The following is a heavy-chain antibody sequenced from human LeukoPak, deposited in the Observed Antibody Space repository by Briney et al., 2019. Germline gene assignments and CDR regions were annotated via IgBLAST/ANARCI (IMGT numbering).Heavy chain of an antibody. CDR1: GYTFSNYY. J-gene: IGHJ3*02. CDR3: ARQAVVTPWYAFDI. D-gene: IGHD4-23*01. CDR2: INPNSGGT. Sequence: ASVNVSCTASGYTFSNYYMHWVRQAPGQGLEWMGWINPNSGGTNYAQKFQGRVTMTRDTSISTAYMELSRLRSDDTAVYYCARQAVVTPWYAFDIWGQGTLVIVSS. V-gene: IGHV1-2*02.